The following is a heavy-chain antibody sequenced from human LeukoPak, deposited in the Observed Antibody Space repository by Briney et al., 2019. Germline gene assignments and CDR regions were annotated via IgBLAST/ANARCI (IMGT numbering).Heavy chain of an antibody. D-gene: IGHD3-3*02. CDR3: ARVRLADERAWAY. CDR2: ITPKSGDT. Sequence: ASVKVSCKASGYTFSDFYIHWVRQAPGQGLEYVGWITPKSGDTYSPQRFQGRVTMTRDASISTAYMELSSLRSDDTAVYFCARVRLADERAWAYWGQGTPVTVSS. V-gene: IGHV1-2*02. J-gene: IGHJ4*02. CDR1: GYTFSDFY.